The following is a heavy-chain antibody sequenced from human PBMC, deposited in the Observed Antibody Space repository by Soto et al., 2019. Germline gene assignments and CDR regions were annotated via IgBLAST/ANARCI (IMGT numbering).Heavy chain of an antibody. J-gene: IGHJ5*02. CDR2: ISAHNGNT. CDR3: ARHIYSSRWSWFDP. D-gene: IGHD6-13*01. CDR1: GYTFTIYG. V-gene: IGHV1-18*01. Sequence: QVQLVQSGAEVKKPGASVKVSCKASGYTFTIYGISWVRQAPGQGLEWMGWISAHNGNTNYAQKLQDRVTMTTDTSTSACYMELRSLRSDDTAVYYCARHIYSSRWSWFDPVGQGTLVTVSS.